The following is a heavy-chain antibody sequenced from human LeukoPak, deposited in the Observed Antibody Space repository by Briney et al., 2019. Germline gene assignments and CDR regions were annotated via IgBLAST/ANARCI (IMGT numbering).Heavy chain of an antibody. CDR2: INHSGNT. D-gene: IGHD6-19*01. J-gene: IGHJ4*02. Sequence: SETLSLTCTVSGGSISSSSYYWSWIRQPPGKGLEWIGEINHSGNTNYNPSLKSRVTISIDTSKNQFSLKLSSVIAADTAIYYCARPFLRVSSGWHFDYWGQGILVTVSS. V-gene: IGHV4-39*07. CDR1: GGSISSSSYY. CDR3: ARPFLRVSSGWHFDY.